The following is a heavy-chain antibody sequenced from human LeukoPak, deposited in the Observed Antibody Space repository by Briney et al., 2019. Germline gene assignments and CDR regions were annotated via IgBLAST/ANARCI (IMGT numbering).Heavy chain of an antibody. Sequence: ASVKVSCKVSGYTLTELSMHWVRRAPGKGLEWMGGFDPEDGETIYARKFQGRVTMTEDTSTDTAYMELSSLRSEDTAVYYCATTLYGDDSFDYWGQGTLVTVSS. J-gene: IGHJ4*02. CDR3: ATTLYGDDSFDY. CDR1: GYTLTELS. V-gene: IGHV1-24*01. CDR2: FDPEDGET. D-gene: IGHD4-17*01.